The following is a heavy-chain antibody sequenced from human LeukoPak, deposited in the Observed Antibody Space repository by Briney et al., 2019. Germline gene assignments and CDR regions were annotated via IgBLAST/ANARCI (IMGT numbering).Heavy chain of an antibody. V-gene: IGHV1-2*02. CDR3: ARDYGDYYYYYYYMDV. J-gene: IGHJ6*03. CDR1: GYTVTGYY. CDR2: INPNSGGI. D-gene: IGHD4-17*01. Sequence: ASVKVSCKASGYTVTGYYIHGVRQAPGQGLECMGWINPNSGGINYAQKFQGRVTITADKSTSTAYMELSSLRSEDTAVYYCARDYGDYYYYYYYMDVWGKGTTVTVSS.